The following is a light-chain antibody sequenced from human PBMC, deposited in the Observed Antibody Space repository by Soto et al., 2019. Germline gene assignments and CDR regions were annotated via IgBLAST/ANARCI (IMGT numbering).Light chain of an antibody. J-gene: IGKJ4*01. CDR1: ESLLDSHGHNY. CDR3: IQTLQNPLT. V-gene: IGKV2-28*01. Sequence: DIVLTQSPLSLPVTPGEPASTSGRSRESLLDSHGHNYLDWYLQKKGQPPQILIYLASNRASGVPDRFSGSGSGTDCTLKISSVEAEDFAVYYCIQTLQNPLTFGGGTKVDI. CDR2: LAS.